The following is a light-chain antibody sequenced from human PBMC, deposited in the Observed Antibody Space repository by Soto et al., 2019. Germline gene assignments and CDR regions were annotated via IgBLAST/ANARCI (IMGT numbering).Light chain of an antibody. V-gene: IGKV3-20*01. CDR1: QTVISNY. CDR3: QKYDTSPYT. J-gene: IGKJ2*01. Sequence: ESVLAQSPDTLSLSPGEGATLSCRSSQTVISNYLAWYQQKPGQAPRLLIYGASSRATGIPDRFRGSGSETDFTLTMSGVEPEDSAMYFCQKYDTSPYTFGQGTKLEI. CDR2: GAS.